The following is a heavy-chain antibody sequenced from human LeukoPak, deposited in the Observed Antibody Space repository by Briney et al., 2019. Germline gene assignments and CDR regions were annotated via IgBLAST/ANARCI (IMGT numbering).Heavy chain of an antibody. Sequence: GGSLRLSCAASGFTFSSYSMSWVRQAPGKGLEWVSVIYSGGSTYYADSVKGRFTISRDNSKNTLYLQMNSLRAEDTAVYYCATSDYYGSGSLAYYYYGMDVWGKGTTVTVSS. V-gene: IGHV3-53*01. D-gene: IGHD3-10*01. CDR1: GFTFSSYS. J-gene: IGHJ6*04. CDR2: IYSGGST. CDR3: ATSDYYGSGSLAYYYYGMDV.